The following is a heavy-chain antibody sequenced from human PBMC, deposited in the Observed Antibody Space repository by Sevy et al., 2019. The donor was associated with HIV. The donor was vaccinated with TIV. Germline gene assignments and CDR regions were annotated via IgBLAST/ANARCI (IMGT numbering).Heavy chain of an antibody. D-gene: IGHD3-22*01. Sequence: GGSLRISCAASGFTFSSYAMSWVRQAPGKGLEWVSAISGSGGSTYYADSVKGRFTISRDNSKNTLYLQMNSLRAEDTAVSYCAKVDSSGYYSVSGLDYRGQGTLVTVSS. CDR3: AKVDSSGYYSVSGLDY. CDR2: ISGSGGST. CDR1: GFTFSSYA. V-gene: IGHV3-23*01. J-gene: IGHJ4*02.